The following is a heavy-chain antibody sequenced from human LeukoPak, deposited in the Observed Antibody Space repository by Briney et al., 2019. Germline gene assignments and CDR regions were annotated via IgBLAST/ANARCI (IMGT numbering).Heavy chain of an antibody. CDR2: IYSGGST. V-gene: IGHV3-53*01. CDR1: GFTVSRNY. J-gene: IGHJ4*02. D-gene: IGHD5-12*01. Sequence: GGSLRLSCAASGFTVSRNYMSWVRQAPGKGREWVSVIYSGGSTYYAGSVRGRFTISRDNSKNTLYLQMNTLRAEDTAVYYCARVSGAYEFDYWGQGTLVTVSS. CDR3: ARVSGAYEFDY.